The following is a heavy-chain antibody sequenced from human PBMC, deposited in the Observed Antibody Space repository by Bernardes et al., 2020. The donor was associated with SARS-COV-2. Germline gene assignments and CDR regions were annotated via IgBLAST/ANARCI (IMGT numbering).Heavy chain of an antibody. Sequence: GGSLRLSCAASGFTFNTYNINWVRQAPGKGLEWVSYISGNSDTIYYADSVKGRFTISRDNAKNSLFLQMNSLRAEDTAVYYCARAIGGSYYGYYFDYWGQGTLVTVSS. D-gene: IGHD1-26*01. CDR1: GFTFNTYN. J-gene: IGHJ4*02. CDR2: ISGNSDTI. V-gene: IGHV3-48*04. CDR3: ARAIGGSYYGYYFDY.